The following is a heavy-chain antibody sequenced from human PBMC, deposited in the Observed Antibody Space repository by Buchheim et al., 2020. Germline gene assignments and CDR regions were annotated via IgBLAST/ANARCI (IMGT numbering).Heavy chain of an antibody. CDR1: GGSISSGGYY. Sequence: QVQLQESGPGLVKPSQTLSLTCTVSGGSISSGGYYWNWIRQHPGKGLEWIGYIYYSGSTYYNPSLKSRVTISVDTSKKQFSLKLSSVTAADTAVYYCARGGPPYSNYVGWFDPWGQGTL. CDR3: ARGGPPYSNYVGWFDP. J-gene: IGHJ5*02. CDR2: IYYSGST. V-gene: IGHV4-31*03. D-gene: IGHD4-11*01.